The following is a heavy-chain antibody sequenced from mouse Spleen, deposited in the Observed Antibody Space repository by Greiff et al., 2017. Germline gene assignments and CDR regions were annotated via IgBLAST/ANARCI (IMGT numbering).Heavy chain of an antibody. V-gene: IGHV5-16*01. CDR2: INYDGSST. CDR1: GFTFSDYY. Sequence: EVKVVESEGGLVQPGSSMKLSCTASGFTFSDYYMAWVRQVPEKGLEWVANINYDGSSTYYLDSLKSRFIISRDNAKNILYLQMSSLKSEDTATYYCAREGDYDYDGVYFDVWGAGTTVTVSS. D-gene: IGHD2-4*01. J-gene: IGHJ1*01. CDR3: AREGDYDYDGVYFDV.